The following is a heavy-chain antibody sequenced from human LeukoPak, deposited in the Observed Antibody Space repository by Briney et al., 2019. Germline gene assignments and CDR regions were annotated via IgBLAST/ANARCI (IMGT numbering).Heavy chain of an antibody. V-gene: IGHV3-66*01. D-gene: IGHD2-8*02. CDR1: GLTVSSNY. CDR2: TYSGGST. J-gene: IGHJ4*02. CDR3: ARKRTGSFTFDY. Sequence: TGGSLRLSCVPSGLTVSSNYMSWVRQAPGKGLEWVSVTYSGGSTDYADSVKGRFTISRDNAKDSLYLQMNSLRDEDTAVYYCARKRTGSFTFDYWGQGSLVTVSS.